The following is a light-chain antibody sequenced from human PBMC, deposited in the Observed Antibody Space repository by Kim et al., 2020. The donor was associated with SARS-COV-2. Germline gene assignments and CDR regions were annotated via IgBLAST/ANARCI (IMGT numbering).Light chain of an antibody. CDR2: WAS. CDR3: QQYYSTPFT. V-gene: IGKV4-1*01. Sequence: DIVMTQSPDSLAVSLGERATINCKSSQSVLYSSNNKNYLAWYQQKPGQPPKLLIYWASTRESGVPDRFSGSGSGTHFTLTISSLQAEDVAVYYCQQYYSTPFTFGPGTKVDIK. CDR1: QSVLYSSNNKNY. J-gene: IGKJ3*01.